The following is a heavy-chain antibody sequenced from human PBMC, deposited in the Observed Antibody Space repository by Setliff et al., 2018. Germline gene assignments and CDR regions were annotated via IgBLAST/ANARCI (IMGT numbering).Heavy chain of an antibody. Sequence: SETLSLTCTVSGDSINDYYWSWIRQPPGKGLEWIGYVFFTGDTDYNPSLGSRVTISLDRSKTQFSLKLSSVTAADTAVYYCARGGVNCSGSKCYSGFDSWGQGTLVTVSS. CDR1: GDSINDYY. D-gene: IGHD2-15*01. CDR2: VFFTGDT. CDR3: ARGGVNCSGSKCYSGFDS. V-gene: IGHV4-59*01. J-gene: IGHJ4*02.